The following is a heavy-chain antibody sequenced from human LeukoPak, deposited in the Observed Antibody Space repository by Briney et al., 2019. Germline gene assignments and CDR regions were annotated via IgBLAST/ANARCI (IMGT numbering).Heavy chain of an antibody. V-gene: IGHV1-46*01. CDR2: INPKGGST. CDR3: ARDSTPRGYYDFWSGPTGDYYYYMDV. Sequence: ASVKVSCKASGYTFTSYYMRWGRQAPGQGLEWRGIINPKGGSTSYARKFQGRVTMTRDMSPSPVYMELSSLRSGDTAVYYCARDSTPRGYYDFWSGPTGDYYYYMDVWAKGTRVPVSS. D-gene: IGHD3-3*01. CDR1: GYTFTSYY. J-gene: IGHJ6*03.